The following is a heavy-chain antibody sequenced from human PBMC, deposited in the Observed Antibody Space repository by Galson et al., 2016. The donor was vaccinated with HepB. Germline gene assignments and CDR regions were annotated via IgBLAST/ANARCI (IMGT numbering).Heavy chain of an antibody. D-gene: IGHD3-16*01. J-gene: IGHJ2*01. CDR2: VHYSGSY. V-gene: IGHV4-39*01. CDR1: GGSISSSSFY. Sequence: SETLSLTCTVSGGSISSSSFYWGWIRQPPGKGLEWLGSVHYSGSYYNNPSLRRRLTISVSVDTSKNQFSLKLNSVTAADTAEYYCARQGGTTVNTWYFDLWGRGTLVTVSS. CDR3: ARQGGTTVNTWYFDL.